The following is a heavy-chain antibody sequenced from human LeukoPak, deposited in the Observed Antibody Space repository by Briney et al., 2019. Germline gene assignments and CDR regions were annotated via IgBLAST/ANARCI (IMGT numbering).Heavy chain of an antibody. CDR2: TNHSGST. CDR1: GGSFSGYY. Sequence: SETLSLTCAVYGGSFSGYYWSWIRQPPGKGLEWIGETNHSGSTNYNPSLKSRVTISVDTSKNQFSLKLSSVTAADTAVYYCARVGTTYGYYYYMDVWGKGTTVTVSS. V-gene: IGHV4-34*01. D-gene: IGHD1-14*01. J-gene: IGHJ6*03. CDR3: ARVGTTYGYYYYMDV.